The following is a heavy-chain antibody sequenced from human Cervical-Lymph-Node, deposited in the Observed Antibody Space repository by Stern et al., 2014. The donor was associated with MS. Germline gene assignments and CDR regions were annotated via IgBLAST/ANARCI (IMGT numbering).Heavy chain of an antibody. J-gene: IGHJ4*02. V-gene: IGHV3-43D*03. CDR2: ITWDGGST. Sequence: VQLVESGGVVVQPGGSLRLSCAASGFTFDNYAMYWVRQAPGKGLEWVSLITWDGGSTYYADSVKGRFTISRDNSNNSLYLQMSSLRAEDTALYYCAKDLGYYDASGQPDYWGQGTLVTVSS. D-gene: IGHD3-22*01. CDR3: AKDLGYYDASGQPDY. CDR1: GFTFDNYA.